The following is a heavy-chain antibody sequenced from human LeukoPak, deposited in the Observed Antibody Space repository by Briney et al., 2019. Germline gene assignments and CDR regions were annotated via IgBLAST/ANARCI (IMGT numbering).Heavy chain of an antibody. J-gene: IGHJ3*02. D-gene: IGHD2-2*01. Sequence: GGCLRLSCAAYGFTFSSYAMHWVRQAPGKGLEWVAVISYDGSNKYYADSVKGRFTIARDNSKNTLYLQMNSLRAEDTAVYYCARAAMIDAFDIWGQGTMVTVSS. CDR1: GFTFSSYA. CDR2: ISYDGSNK. CDR3: ARAAMIDAFDI. V-gene: IGHV3-30-3*01.